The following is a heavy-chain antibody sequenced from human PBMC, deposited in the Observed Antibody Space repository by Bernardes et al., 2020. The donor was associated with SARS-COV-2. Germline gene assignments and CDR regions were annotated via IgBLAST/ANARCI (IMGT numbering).Heavy chain of an antibody. Sequence: SLILSCAASGFTFSDHYLDWVRQAPGKGLEWVGRIRNKGSNYSTKYAASVEGRFIISRDDSTKSLYLQMNSLKTEDTAVYYCAREVPKFRDSSGYAHYYYAMDVWGQGTTVTVSS. CDR1: GFTFSDHY. CDR2: IRNKGSNYST. J-gene: IGHJ6*02. CDR3: AREVPKFRDSSGYAHYYYAMDV. V-gene: IGHV3-72*01. D-gene: IGHD3-22*01.